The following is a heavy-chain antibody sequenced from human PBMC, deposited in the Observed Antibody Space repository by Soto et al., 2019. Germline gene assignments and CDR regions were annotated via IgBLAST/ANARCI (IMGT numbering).Heavy chain of an antibody. J-gene: IGHJ4*02. V-gene: IGHV3-23*01. CDR2: ISGSGGSP. D-gene: IGHD3-3*01. CDR1: GFPFSNSA. Sequence: PGGSLRLSCAASGFPFSNSAMSWVRQAPGKGLEWVSGISGSGGSPRYADSVKGRFTISRDNSKNRLYLQMNSLTADDTAVYYCAKNCWTGYPPGGYWGQGTQVTVSS. CDR3: AKNCWTGYPPGGY.